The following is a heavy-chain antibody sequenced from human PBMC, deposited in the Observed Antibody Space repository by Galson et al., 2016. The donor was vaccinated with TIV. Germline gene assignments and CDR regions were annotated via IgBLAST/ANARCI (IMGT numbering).Heavy chain of an antibody. V-gene: IGHV1-2*02. Sequence: SVKVSCKASGYTFRDYYIHWVRKAPGQGLEWMGWINPDCGGTLYAQKFQGRVTLTRDTSINTAYMEVSSLRSDDTAIYYCASGALSDFHYWGQGTLVTVSS. CDR3: ASGALSDFHY. CDR2: INPDCGGT. J-gene: IGHJ4*02. CDR1: GYTFRDYY. D-gene: IGHD3-3*01.